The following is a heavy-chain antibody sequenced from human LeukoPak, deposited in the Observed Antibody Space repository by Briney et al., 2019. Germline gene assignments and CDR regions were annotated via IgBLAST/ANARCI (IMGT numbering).Heavy chain of an antibody. CDR3: AKAVRLAYETGYYSFDY. J-gene: IGHJ4*02. CDR1: GFSLSNYG. V-gene: IGHV3-30*18. Sequence: GGSLRLSCAASGFSLSNYGMHWVRQAPGKGLEWVAVISYDGSNRYYADSVKGRFTISRDSSKHTLYLQMNSLRAEDTAVYYCAKAVRLAYETGYYSFDYWGQGTLVTVSS. CDR2: ISYDGSNR. D-gene: IGHD3-9*01.